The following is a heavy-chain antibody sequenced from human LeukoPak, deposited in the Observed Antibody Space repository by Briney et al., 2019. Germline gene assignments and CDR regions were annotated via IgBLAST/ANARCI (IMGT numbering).Heavy chain of an antibody. CDR2: IYTNGST. CDR1: GGSISSYY. D-gene: IGHD3-22*01. CDR3: ARETAYYYDSSGYWTYYFDY. J-gene: IGHJ4*02. Sequence: SETLSLTCTVSGGSISSYYWSWIRQPAGKGLEWIGRIYTNGSTNYNPSLKSRVTMSVDTSKNQFSLKLSSVTAADTAVYYCARETAYYYDSSGYWTYYFDYWGQGTLVTVSS. V-gene: IGHV4-4*07.